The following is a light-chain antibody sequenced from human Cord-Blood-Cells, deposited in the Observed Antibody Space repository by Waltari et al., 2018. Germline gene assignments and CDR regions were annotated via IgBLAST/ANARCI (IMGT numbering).Light chain of an antibody. J-gene: IGKJ4*01. CDR2: GAS. V-gene: IGKV3-15*01. Sequence: EIVMTQSPATLSVSPGERATLSCRASQSVSSNLAWYQQKPGQAPRLLIYGASTRATGIPSRFSGSVYGTEFTLTISSLQSEDFAVYYCQQYNNWPPRTFGGGTKVEIK. CDR3: QQYNNWPPRT. CDR1: QSVSSN.